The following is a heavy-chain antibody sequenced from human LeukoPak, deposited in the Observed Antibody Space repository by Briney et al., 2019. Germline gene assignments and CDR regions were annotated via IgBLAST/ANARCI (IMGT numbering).Heavy chain of an antibody. V-gene: IGHV3-30*02. D-gene: IGHD3-9*01. CDR3: ARDNWVEELRYFDWLFPLDY. CDR1: GFTFSSYG. CDR2: IRYDGSNK. Sequence: GGSMRLSCAASGFTFSSYGMHWVRQAPGKGLEWVAFIRYDGSNKYYADSVKGRFTISRDNSKNTLYLQMNSLRAEDTAVYYCARDNWVEELRYFDWLFPLDYWGQGTLVTVSS. J-gene: IGHJ4*02.